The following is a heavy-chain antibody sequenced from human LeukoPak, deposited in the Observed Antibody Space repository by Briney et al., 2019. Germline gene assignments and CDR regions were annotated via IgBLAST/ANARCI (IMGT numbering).Heavy chain of an antibody. CDR1: GGSFSSGSYY. CDR2: IYYSGST. J-gene: IGHJ4*02. Sequence: SETLSLTCTVSGGSFSSGSYYWSWIRQPPGKGLEWIGYIYYSGSTNYNPSLKSRVTISVDTSKNQFSLKLSSVTAADTAVYYCAAWVVPAATFDYWSQGTLVTVSS. V-gene: IGHV4-61*01. CDR3: AAWVVPAATFDY. D-gene: IGHD2-2*01.